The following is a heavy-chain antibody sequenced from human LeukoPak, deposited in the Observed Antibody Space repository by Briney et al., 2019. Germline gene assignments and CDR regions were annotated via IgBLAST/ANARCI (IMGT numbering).Heavy chain of an antibody. CDR2: INSDGSST. V-gene: IGHV3-74*01. CDR1: GFTFSSYW. CDR3: STGSGHAFDI. J-gene: IGHJ3*02. Sequence: GGSLRLPCAASGFTFSSYWMHWVRQVPGKGLVWVARINSDGSSTSYAASVKGRFTISRDNAKNTLYVQMNSLRAEDTAVYYCSTGSGHAFDIWGRGTTVTASS. D-gene: IGHD3-10*01.